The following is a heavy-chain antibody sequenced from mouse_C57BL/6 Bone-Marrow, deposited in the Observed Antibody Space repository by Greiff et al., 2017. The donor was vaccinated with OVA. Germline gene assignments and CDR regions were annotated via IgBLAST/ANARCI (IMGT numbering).Heavy chain of an antibody. V-gene: IGHV1-55*01. Sequence: QVQLQQPGAELVKPGASVKMSCKASGYTFTSYWITWVKPRPGQGLEWIGDIYPGSGSTNYHEKFTSKATLTVDTCSRAAYMQVSSLTAEDSAVYYWARNGWLLPWYFEVWGTGTTVTVSS. CDR1: GYTFTSYW. CDR3: ARNGWLLPWYFEV. D-gene: IGHD2-3*01. CDR2: IYPGSGST. J-gene: IGHJ1*03.